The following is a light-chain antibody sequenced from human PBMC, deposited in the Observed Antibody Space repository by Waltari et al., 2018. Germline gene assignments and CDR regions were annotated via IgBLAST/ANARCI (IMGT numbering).Light chain of an antibody. V-gene: IGKV3-11*01. CDR3: QQSYSSPWT. CDR1: QSVRVY. CDR2: DTS. J-gene: IGKJ1*01. Sequence: EIVLTQSPATLSLSPGERATLSCRASQSVRVYLAWYQQKPGQAPRLLIYDTSNRASGTPDRFSGSGSGTDFSLSISSLEPEDFAIYYCQQSYSSPWTFAQGTKVEIK.